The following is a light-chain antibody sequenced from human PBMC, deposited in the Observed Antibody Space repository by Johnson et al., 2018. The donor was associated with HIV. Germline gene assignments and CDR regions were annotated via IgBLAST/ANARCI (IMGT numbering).Light chain of an antibody. V-gene: IGLV1-51*01. CDR3: GTWYRSLSAGGV. J-gene: IGLJ1*01. CDR1: SSNIGNNY. Sequence: QSVLKQPPSVSAAPGQKVTISCSGSSSNIGNNYVSWYQQLPGTAPKLLIYDNNKRPSGIPDRFSGSKSGTSATLGITGLQTGDEADYYCGTWYRSLSAGGVFGSGTKVTVL. CDR2: DNN.